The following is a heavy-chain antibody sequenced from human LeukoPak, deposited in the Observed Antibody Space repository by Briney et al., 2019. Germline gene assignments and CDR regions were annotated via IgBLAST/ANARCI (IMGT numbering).Heavy chain of an antibody. D-gene: IGHD6-19*01. CDR3: ARDNSGFDY. V-gene: IGHV3-74*01. J-gene: IGHJ4*02. CDR2: VNSDESTI. Sequence: GGSLRLSCAASGFTFSSYGMHWVRQAPGKGLEWVSNVNSDESTIHYADSVKGRFTVSRDNAKNMLYLQMNSLRVEDTAVYYCARDNSGFDYWGQGTLVAVSS. CDR1: GFTFSSYG.